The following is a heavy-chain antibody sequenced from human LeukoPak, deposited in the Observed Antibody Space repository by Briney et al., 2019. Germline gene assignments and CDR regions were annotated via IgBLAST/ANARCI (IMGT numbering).Heavy chain of an antibody. CDR2: ISSEAYGGTP. V-gene: IGHV3-49*04. CDR3: TRDQTPYY. Sequence: GGSLRLSCTASGFTFGDYAMTWVRQAPGKGLEWVGFISSEAYGGTPEYAASVKGRFTISRDDSKSIAYLQMNSLKTEDTAVYYCTRDQTPYYWGQGTLVTVSS. J-gene: IGHJ4*02. CDR1: GFTFGDYA.